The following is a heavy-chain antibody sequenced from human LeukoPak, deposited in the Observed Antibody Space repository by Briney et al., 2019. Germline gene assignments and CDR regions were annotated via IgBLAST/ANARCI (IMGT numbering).Heavy chain of an antibody. Sequence: ASVTVSCKASGYPFSVYHMHWLRQAPGHGLEWIGRIIPNSGATTYAQKFQGRVTMTSDTSTTTVYLQLNNLRSDDTAMYYCARDDYGSDYWGQGTLVTVSS. CDR3: ARDDYGSDY. CDR1: GYPFSVYH. CDR2: IIPNSGAT. J-gene: IGHJ4*02. D-gene: IGHD4/OR15-4a*01. V-gene: IGHV1-46*01.